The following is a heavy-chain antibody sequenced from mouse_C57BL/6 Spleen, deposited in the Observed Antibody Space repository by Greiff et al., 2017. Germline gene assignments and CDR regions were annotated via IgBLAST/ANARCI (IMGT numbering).Heavy chain of an antibody. J-gene: IGHJ2*01. CDR2: IYPGDGDT. V-gene: IGHV1-82*01. CDR3: AGWVWLRRGLDE. D-gene: IGHD2-2*01. CDR1: GYAFSSSW. Sequence: VQLQQSGPELVKPGASVKISCKASGYAFSSSWMNWVKQRPGKGLEWIGRIYPGDGDTNYNGKVKGKATLTADQSSSTAYMQLSSLTSEDSAVYFCAGWVWLRRGLDEWGEGSTLTVSS.